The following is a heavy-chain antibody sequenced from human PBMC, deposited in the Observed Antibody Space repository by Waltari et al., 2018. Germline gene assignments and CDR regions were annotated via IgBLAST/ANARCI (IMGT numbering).Heavy chain of an antibody. V-gene: IGHV1-18*01. CDR3: ARVRNSFYYDMDV. J-gene: IGHJ6*03. Sequence: QVQLVQSGPEVKEPGDSVTVSCKASGYSFTTYGISWVRQVTGQGLEWMGWISVYNYNTDYGQKVQGRVTITTDISTGTVDMELRSLRSDDTAVYYCARVRNSFYYDMDVWGKGTTVTVSS. CDR1: GYSFTTYG. CDR2: ISVYNYNT.